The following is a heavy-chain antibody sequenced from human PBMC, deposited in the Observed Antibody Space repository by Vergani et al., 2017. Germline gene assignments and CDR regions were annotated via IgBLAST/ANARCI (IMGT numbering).Heavy chain of an antibody. CDR1: GFTFDDYA. J-gene: IGHJ3*02. CDR2: ISWNSGSI. D-gene: IGHD1-26*01. CDR3: AEAIVGATLHDSFDI. V-gene: IGHV3-9*01. Sequence: EVQLVESGGGLVQPGRSLRLSCAASGFTFDDYAMHWVRQAPGKGLEWVSGISWNSGSIGYADSVKGRFTISRDNAKNSLYLQMNSLRAEDTALYYCAEAIVGATLHDSFDIWGQGTMVTVSS.